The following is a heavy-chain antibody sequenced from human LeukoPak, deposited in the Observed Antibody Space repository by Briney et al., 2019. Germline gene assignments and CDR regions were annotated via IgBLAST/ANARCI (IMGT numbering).Heavy chain of an antibody. J-gene: IGHJ4*02. V-gene: IGHV4-61*01. CDR1: GGSVSSGSYY. CDR3: AAEVGDYVDY. Sequence: PSETLSLTCTVSGGSVSSGSYYWNWIRQPPGKGLEWIGYIYYSGSTNYNPSLKSRVTISVDTSKNQFSLKLSSVTAADTAVYYCAAEVGDYVDYWGQGTLVTVSS. CDR2: IYYSGST. D-gene: IGHD1-26*01.